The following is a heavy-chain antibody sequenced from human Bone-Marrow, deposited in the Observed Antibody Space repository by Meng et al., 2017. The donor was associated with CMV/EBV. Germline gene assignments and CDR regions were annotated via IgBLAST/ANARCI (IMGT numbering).Heavy chain of an antibody. CDR3: AREGDIVVVPAPPYYYGMDV. CDR1: GFTFSSYE. V-gene: IGHV3-48*03. J-gene: IGHJ6*02. CDR2: ISSSGSTI. D-gene: IGHD2-2*01. Sequence: GGSLRLACAASGFTFSSYEMNWVRQAQGKGLEWVSYISSSGSTIYYADSVKGRFTISRDNAKNSLYLQMNSLRAEDTAVYYCAREGDIVVVPAPPYYYGMDVWGQGTTVTVSS.